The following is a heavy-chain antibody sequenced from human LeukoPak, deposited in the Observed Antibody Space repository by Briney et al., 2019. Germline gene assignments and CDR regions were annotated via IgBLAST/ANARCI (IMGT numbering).Heavy chain of an antibody. CDR2: IYTSGST. V-gene: IGHV4-4*07. D-gene: IGHD3-3*01. Sequence: PSETLSLTCTVSGGSISSYYWSWIRQPAGKGLEWIGRIYTSGSTNYNPSLKSRVTMSVDTSKNQFSLKLSSVTAADTAVYYCARGIAVTIFGVVPIGYFDYWGQGTLVTVSS. J-gene: IGHJ4*02. CDR1: GGSISSYY. CDR3: ARGIAVTIFGVVPIGYFDY.